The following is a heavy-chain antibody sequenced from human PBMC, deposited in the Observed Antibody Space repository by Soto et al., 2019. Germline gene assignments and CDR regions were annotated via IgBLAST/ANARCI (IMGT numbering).Heavy chain of an antibody. CDR2: FSAYNGNT. D-gene: IGHD6-19*01. CDR1: GYTFTSYG. CDR3: ARDDWGEDSSGWNDY. J-gene: IGHJ4*02. V-gene: IGHV1-18*01. Sequence: QVQLVQSGAEVKKPGASVKVSCKASGYTFTSYGISWVRQAPGQGLEWMGWFSAYNGNTNYAQRLQGRVTMTTDTSTSTAYVELRSLRSDDTAVYYCARDDWGEDSSGWNDYWGQGTLVTVSS.